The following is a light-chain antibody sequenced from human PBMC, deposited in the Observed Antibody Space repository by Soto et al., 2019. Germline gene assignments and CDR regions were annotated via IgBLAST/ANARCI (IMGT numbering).Light chain of an antibody. CDR2: CAS. Sequence: EIVLTQSPATLSLSPGERATLSCRASQSVTSSYLAWYQHKPGQAPRLLIYCASNRATGIPGRFSGSGSGTDFTLTISRLEPEDFAVYYCQQYGGSMYTFGQGTKLEI. J-gene: IGKJ2*01. V-gene: IGKV3-20*01. CDR3: QQYGGSMYT. CDR1: QSVTSSY.